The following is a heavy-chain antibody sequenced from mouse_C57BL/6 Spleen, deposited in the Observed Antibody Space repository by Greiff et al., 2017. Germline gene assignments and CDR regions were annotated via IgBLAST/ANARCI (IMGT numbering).Heavy chain of an antibody. D-gene: IGHD2-4*01. CDR3: AKEDYDGSFDY. J-gene: IGHJ2*01. V-gene: IGHV2-3*01. Sequence: FQLQQSGPGLVAPSQSLSITCTVPGFSLTSFGVSWVRQPPGKGLEWLGVIWGDGSTNYLSALISRLSISKDNNKSQVFLKLNSLQTDDTATYYCAKEDYDGSFDYWGQGTTLTVSS. CDR1: GFSLTSFG. CDR2: IWGDGST.